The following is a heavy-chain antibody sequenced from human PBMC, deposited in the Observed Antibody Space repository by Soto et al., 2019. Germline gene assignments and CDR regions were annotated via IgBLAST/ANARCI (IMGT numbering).Heavy chain of an antibody. Sequence: GGSLRLSCAASGFTFSNAWMSWVRQAPGKGLEWVGRIKSKTDGGTTDYAAPVKGRFTISRDDSKNTLYLQMNSLKTEDTAVYYCTTLLVPAANYYYYYGMDVWGQGTTVTVSS. CDR2: IKSKTDGGTT. CDR1: GFTFSNAW. D-gene: IGHD2-2*01. V-gene: IGHV3-15*01. J-gene: IGHJ6*02. CDR3: TTLLVPAANYYYYYGMDV.